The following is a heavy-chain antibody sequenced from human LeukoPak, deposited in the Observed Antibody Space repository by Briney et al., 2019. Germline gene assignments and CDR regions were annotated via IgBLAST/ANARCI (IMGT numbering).Heavy chain of an antibody. Sequence: GASVKVSCKASGGTFTSYAISWVRQAPGQGLEWMGIINPSGGSTSYAQKFQGRVTMTRDMSTSTVYMELSSLRFEDTAVYYCARARSAIVVAYDAFDIWGQGTMVTVSS. CDR2: INPSGGST. J-gene: IGHJ3*02. CDR3: ARARSAIVVAYDAFDI. CDR1: GGTFTSYA. D-gene: IGHD3-22*01. V-gene: IGHV1-46*01.